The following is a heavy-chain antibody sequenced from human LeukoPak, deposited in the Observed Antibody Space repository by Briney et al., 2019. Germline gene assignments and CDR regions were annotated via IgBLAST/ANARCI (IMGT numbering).Heavy chain of an antibody. Sequence: GGSLRLSCVASGFTFSDYWMSWVRQAPGKGLEWVANIKYDGIDKQYVDSIKGRFTISRDNAKNTLYLQMDSLRVDDTAIYYCAELGITMIGGVWGKGTTVTISS. CDR3: AELGITMIGGV. J-gene: IGHJ6*04. CDR1: GFTFSDYW. D-gene: IGHD3-10*02. V-gene: IGHV3-7*01. CDR2: IKYDGIDK.